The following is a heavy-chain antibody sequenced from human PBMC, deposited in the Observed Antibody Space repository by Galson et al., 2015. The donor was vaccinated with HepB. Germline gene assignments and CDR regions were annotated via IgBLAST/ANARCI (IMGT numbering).Heavy chain of an antibody. CDR2: INPSDGRS. CDR3: ARVPYKTARPEWMDYYYAMDV. Sequence: SVKVSCKASGYTFINYYIHWVRQAPGQGLDWMGFINPSDGRSTYAQKIQGRVTMTRDTSTSTVYMELSSLRSEDTAVYYCARVPYKTARPEWMDYYYAMDVWGQGTTVTVSS. J-gene: IGHJ6*02. D-gene: IGHD6-6*01. CDR1: GYTFINYY. V-gene: IGHV1-46*01.